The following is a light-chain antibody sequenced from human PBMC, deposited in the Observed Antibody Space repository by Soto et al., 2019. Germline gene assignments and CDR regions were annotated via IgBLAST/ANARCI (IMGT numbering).Light chain of an antibody. CDR2: EAS. CDR1: QSISDS. J-gene: IGKJ1*01. CDR3: QQYNGYWT. V-gene: IGKV1-5*03. Sequence: DIPMPQSPSTLSASVGDRVTITCRASQSISDSLAWYQQKPGKAPKLLIYEASSLKSGVPSRFSGSRSGTEYTLTISSLQPDDFATYYCQQYNGYWTFGQGTKVEIK.